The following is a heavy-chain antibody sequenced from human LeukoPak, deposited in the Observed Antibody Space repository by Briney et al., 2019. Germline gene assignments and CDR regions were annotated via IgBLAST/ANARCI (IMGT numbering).Heavy chain of an antibody. CDR2: IKFDGIQE. J-gene: IGHJ4*02. CDR3: ASGSLGHYYDSSGYEY. CDR1: GFSLSSYG. V-gene: IGHV3-33*05. Sequence: GRSLRLSCAASGFSLSSYGMNWVRQAPGKGLEWVGGIKFDGIQEFYADSVKGRFTVSKGTSKNTLHLQVDSLRAEDTAVYYCASGSLGHYYDSSGYEYWGQGTLVTVSS. D-gene: IGHD3-22*01.